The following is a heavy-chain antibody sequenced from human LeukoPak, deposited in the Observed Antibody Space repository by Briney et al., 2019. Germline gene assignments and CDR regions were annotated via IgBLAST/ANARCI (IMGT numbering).Heavy chain of an antibody. Sequence: GASVKVSCKASGYTFTTYGLSWVRQAPGQGPEWMGWISTYNGNTNYAQKFQGRVTMTTDTSTSTAYMGLRSLRSDDTAVYYCARDPTEDFWSGFYSYFDFWGQGTLVTVSS. J-gene: IGHJ4*02. D-gene: IGHD3-3*01. CDR3: ARDPTEDFWSGFYSYFDF. V-gene: IGHV1-18*01. CDR1: GYTFTTYG. CDR2: ISTYNGNT.